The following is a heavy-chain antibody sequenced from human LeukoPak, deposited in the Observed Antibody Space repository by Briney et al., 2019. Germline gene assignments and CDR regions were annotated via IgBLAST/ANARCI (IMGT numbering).Heavy chain of an antibody. CDR3: ATIIGGEYLDDAFDI. V-gene: IGHV1-24*01. Sequence: ASVKVSCKVSGYTLTELSMHWVRQAPGKGLEWMGGFDPEDGETIYAQKFQGRVTMTEDTSTDTAYMELSSLRSEDTAVYYCATIIGGEYLDDAFDIWGQGTMVTVSS. D-gene: IGHD3-16*01. J-gene: IGHJ3*02. CDR1: GYTLTELS. CDR2: FDPEDGET.